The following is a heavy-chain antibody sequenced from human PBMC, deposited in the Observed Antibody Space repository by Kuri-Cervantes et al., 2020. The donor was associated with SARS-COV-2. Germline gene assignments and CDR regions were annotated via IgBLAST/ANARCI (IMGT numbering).Heavy chain of an antibody. J-gene: IGHJ5*02. D-gene: IGHD2-15*01. CDR3: AREGRHCSGGSCYGWFDP. CDR1: GFTFSSYG. Sequence: GESLKISCAASGFTFSSYGMNWVRQAPGKGLEWVSYISSSSSTIYYADSVKGRFTISRDNAKNSLYLQMNSLRAEDTAVYYCAREGRHCSGGSCYGWFDPWGQGTLVTVSS. V-gene: IGHV3-48*01. CDR2: ISSSSSTI.